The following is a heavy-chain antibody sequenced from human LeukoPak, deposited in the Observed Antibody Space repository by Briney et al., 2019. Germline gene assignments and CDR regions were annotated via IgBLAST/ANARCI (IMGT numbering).Heavy chain of an antibody. J-gene: IGHJ3*02. CDR1: GYSLSSGYY. CDR2: IYYSGST. Sequence: PSETLSLTCTVSGYSLSSGYYWSWIRPPPGKGLEWIGYIYYSGSTNYNPSLKSRVTISVDTSKNQFSLKLSSVTAADTAVYYCARESRWFGEPNDAFDIWGQGTMVTVSS. D-gene: IGHD3-10*01. V-gene: IGHV4-61*01. CDR3: ARESRWFGEPNDAFDI.